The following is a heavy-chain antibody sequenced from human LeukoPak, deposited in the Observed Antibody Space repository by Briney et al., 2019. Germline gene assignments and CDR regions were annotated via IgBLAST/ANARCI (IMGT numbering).Heavy chain of an antibody. J-gene: IGHJ1*01. CDR1: GGSFSGYY. CDR2: INHGGST. D-gene: IGHD2-2*01. V-gene: IGHV4-34*01. CDR3: ARRGGYCSSTSCHLYSGSYYRY. Sequence: SETLSLTCAVYGGSFSGYYWSWIRQPPGKGLEWMGEINHGGSTNYNPSHKSRVTISVDTSKNQFSLKLSYVTAADTAVYYGARRGGYCSSTSCHLYSGSYYRYWGQGTLVTVSS.